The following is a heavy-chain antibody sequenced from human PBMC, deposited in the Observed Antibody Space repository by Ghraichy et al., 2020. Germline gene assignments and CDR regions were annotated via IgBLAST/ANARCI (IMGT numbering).Heavy chain of an antibody. D-gene: IGHD3-3*01. CDR3: AKSPAYDDNVS. CDR1: EFTFRSYA. J-gene: IGHJ5*02. CDR2: ISSSGDTT. V-gene: IGHV3-23*01. Sequence: GGSLRLSCAASEFTFRSYAMSWVRQAPGKGLEWVSFISSSGDTTYYADSVKGRFTISRDNSKNTLYLQMSSLRAEDTAIYYCAKSPAYDDNVSWGQGTLVTVSS.